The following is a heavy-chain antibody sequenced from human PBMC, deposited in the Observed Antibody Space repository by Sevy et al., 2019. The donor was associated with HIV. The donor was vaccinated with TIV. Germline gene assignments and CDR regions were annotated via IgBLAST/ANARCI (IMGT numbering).Heavy chain of an antibody. CDR2: ISYDGLNK. V-gene: IGHV3-30-3*01. J-gene: IGHJ6*02. Sequence: GGSLRLSCAASGFIFSNYAMHWVRQAPGKGLEWVAVISYDGLNKYYADSVKGRFTISRDNSKNTLYVQMNSLRAEDTAVYYCARDSNSGYYYYYAMDVWGQGTTVTVSS. CDR1: GFIFSNYA. CDR3: ARDSNSGYYYYYAMDV. D-gene: IGHD1-26*01.